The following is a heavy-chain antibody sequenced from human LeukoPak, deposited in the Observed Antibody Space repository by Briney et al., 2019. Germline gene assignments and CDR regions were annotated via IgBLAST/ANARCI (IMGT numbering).Heavy chain of an antibody. CDR3: TTVFTPIDY. J-gene: IGHJ4*02. Sequence: GGSLRLSCAASGFTLSNARMSWVRQVPGKGLEWVGHIRSKTDGGTTDYAAHVKGRFTISRDESKNTLNLQMNSLKTEDTALYYCTTVFTPIDYWGQGTLVTVSS. D-gene: IGHD3-10*02. CDR2: IRSKTDGGTT. CDR1: GFTLSNAR. V-gene: IGHV3-15*01.